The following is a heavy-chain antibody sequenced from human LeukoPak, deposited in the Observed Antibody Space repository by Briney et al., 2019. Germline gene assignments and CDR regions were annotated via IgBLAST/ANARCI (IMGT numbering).Heavy chain of an antibody. D-gene: IGHD2-15*01. CDR2: ISSNGGST. CDR3: ARETLGGYCSGGSWYSPRHFDY. CDR1: GFTFSSYA. V-gene: IGHV3-64*01. Sequence: GGSLRLSCAASGFTFSSYAMHWVRQAPGKGLEYVSAISSNGGSTYYANSVKGRFTISRDNSKNTLYLQMGSLRAEDMAVYYCARETLGGYCSGGSWYSPRHFDYWGQGTLVTVSS. J-gene: IGHJ4*02.